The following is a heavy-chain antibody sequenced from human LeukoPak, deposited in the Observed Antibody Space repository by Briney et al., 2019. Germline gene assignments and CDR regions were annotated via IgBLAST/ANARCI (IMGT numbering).Heavy chain of an antibody. V-gene: IGHV1-2*02. Sequence: ASVKVSCKASGYTFTAYDICWVRQAPGQGLEWMGWINPIIGGTNFAQKFQGRVTLTTDTSIGTAYMELSSLRSNDTAVYYCGSSTHHSVSMTSIACWGQGTLVTVSS. CDR3: GSSTHHSVSMTSIAC. CDR1: GYTFTAYD. CDR2: INPIIGGT. J-gene: IGHJ1*01. D-gene: IGHD2-21*01.